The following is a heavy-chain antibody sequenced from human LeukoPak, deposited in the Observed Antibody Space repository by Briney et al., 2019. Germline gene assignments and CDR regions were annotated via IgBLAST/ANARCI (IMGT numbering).Heavy chain of an antibody. D-gene: IGHD3-10*01. CDR2: ISGSGDST. Sequence: QSGGSLRLSCEASGFSFSNYVMSWVRQAPGKGLEWVSGISGSGDSTYYADSVKGRFTISRDNSKNTLYLQMNSLRAEDTAIYYCAKDGSYFQFDSWGQGTLVTVSP. CDR1: GFSFSNYV. V-gene: IGHV3-23*01. CDR3: AKDGSYFQFDS. J-gene: IGHJ4*02.